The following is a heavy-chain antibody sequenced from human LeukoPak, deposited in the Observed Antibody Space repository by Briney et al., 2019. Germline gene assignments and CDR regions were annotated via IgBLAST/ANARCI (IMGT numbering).Heavy chain of an antibody. CDR3: ARVIAAAGNLVGWFDP. CDR2: ISSSGSTI. J-gene: IGHJ5*02. D-gene: IGHD6-13*01. V-gene: IGHV3-48*03. CDR1: GFTFSSYE. Sequence: GGSLRLSCAASGFTFSSYEMNWVRQAPGKGLEWVSYISSSGSTIYYADSVKGRFTISRDNAKNSLYLQMNSLRAEDTALYYCARVIAAAGNLVGWFDPWGQGTLVTVSS.